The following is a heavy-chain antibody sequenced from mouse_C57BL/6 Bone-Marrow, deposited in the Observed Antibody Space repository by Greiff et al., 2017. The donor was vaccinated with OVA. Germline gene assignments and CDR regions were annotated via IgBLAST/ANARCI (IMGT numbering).Heavy chain of an antibody. CDR3: AILYYYEGVYYFDY. CDR1: GFTFSSYA. CDR2: ISDGGSYT. V-gene: IGHV5-4*01. J-gene: IGHJ2*01. D-gene: IGHD2-4*01. Sequence: EVQRVESGGGLVRPGGSLKLSCTASGFTFSSYAMYWVHQTPEQRLEWVAAISDGGSYTYYPEHVKGRFTITRDKAKNNLYLQMSHLKSEDTAMYYCAILYYYEGVYYFDYWGQGTTLTVSS.